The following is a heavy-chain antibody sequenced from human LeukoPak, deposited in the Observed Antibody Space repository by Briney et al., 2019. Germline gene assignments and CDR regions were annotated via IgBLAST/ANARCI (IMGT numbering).Heavy chain of an antibody. V-gene: IGHV3-48*01. D-gene: IGHD5-18*01. CDR3: ARIIGYNLPLEGAFDI. J-gene: IGHJ3*02. CDR2: ISSSLNTF. Sequence: GGSLRLSCAASGFNFRLYSMNWVRQAPGKGLEWLSYISSSLNTFYYAPPVKGRFTISRDNAKNSLYLQMNGLRAEDTAVYYCARIIGYNLPLEGAFDIWGQGTMVTVSS. CDR1: GFNFRLYS.